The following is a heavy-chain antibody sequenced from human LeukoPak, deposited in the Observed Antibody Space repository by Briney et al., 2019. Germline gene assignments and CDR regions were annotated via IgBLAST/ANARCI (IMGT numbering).Heavy chain of an antibody. CDR2: IKSKTDGETT. CDR3: TFHSGSYFAY. V-gene: IGHV3-15*01. J-gene: IGHJ4*02. CDR1: GFTFSNAW. D-gene: IGHD1-26*01. Sequence: PGGSLRPSCAASGFTFSNAWMSWVRQAPGKGLEWVGRIKSKTDGETTDYAAPVKGRFTISRDDSKNTLYLQMNSLKTEDTAVYYCTFHSGSYFAYWGQGTLVTVSS.